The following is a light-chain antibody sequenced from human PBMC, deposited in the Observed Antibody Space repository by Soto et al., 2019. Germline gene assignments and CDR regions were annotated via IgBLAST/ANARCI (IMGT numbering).Light chain of an antibody. Sequence: EIVLTQSPGTLSLSPGERATLSCRASQSVSSSYLSWYQQKPGQAPRLLIYGASSRATGIPDRFSGSGSGTDFTSTISILEPEDFAVYFCQQYGSSPVTFGQGTRLEIK. V-gene: IGKV3-20*01. CDR1: QSVSSSY. CDR3: QQYGSSPVT. J-gene: IGKJ5*01. CDR2: GAS.